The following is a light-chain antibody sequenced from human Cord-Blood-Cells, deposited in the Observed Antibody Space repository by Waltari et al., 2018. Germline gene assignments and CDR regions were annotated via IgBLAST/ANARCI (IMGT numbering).Light chain of an antibody. V-gene: IGLV2-14*01. Sequence: QSALTPPASVSGSPGQSITISCTGTSSDVGGYNYVSWYQQNPGKAPKLMIYDVSNRPSGVSNRFSGSKSGNTASLTISGLQAEDEADYYCSSYTSSSTLVVFGGGTKLTVL. CDR3: SSYTSSSTLVV. CDR2: DVS. CDR1: SSDVGGYNY. J-gene: IGLJ2*01.